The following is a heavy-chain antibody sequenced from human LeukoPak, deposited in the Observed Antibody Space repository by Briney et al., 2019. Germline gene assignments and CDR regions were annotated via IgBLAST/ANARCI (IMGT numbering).Heavy chain of an antibody. CDR2: MNPNSGNT. V-gene: IGHV1-8*01. Sequence: ASVKVSCKASGYTFTSYDINWVRQATGQGLEWMGWMNPNSGNTGYAQNFQGRVTMTRNSPISTAYMELRSLRSEDTAVYYCARVPATFALIDREYYFDYWGQGTLVTVSS. J-gene: IGHJ4*02. CDR1: GYTFTSYD. D-gene: IGHD3-16*01. CDR3: ARVPATFALIDREYYFDY.